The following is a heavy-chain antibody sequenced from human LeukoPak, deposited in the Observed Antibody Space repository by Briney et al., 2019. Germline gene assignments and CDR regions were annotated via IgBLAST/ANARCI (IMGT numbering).Heavy chain of an antibody. CDR2: INPSGGST. CDR3: ARDWRPGGGVAVYYFDY. D-gene: IGHD3-3*01. J-gene: IGHJ4*02. V-gene: IGHV1-46*01. CDR1: GYTFTSHY. Sequence: ASVKVSCKASGYTFTSHYMHWVRQAPGQGLGWMGVINPSGGSTSYAQKFQGRVTMTRDTSTSTVYMELSSLTSEDTAVYYCARDWRPGGGVAVYYFDYWGQGTLVTVSS.